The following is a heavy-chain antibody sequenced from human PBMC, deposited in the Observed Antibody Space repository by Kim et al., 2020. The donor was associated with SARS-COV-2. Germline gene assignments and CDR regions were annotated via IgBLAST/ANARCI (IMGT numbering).Heavy chain of an antibody. Sequence: SETLSLTCTVSGGSISSSSYYWGWIRQPPGKGLEWIGSIYYSGSTYYNPSLKSRVTISVDTSKNQFSLKLSSVTAADTAVYYCARQVLLWFGELSPVDYWGQGTLVTVSS. CDR2: IYYSGST. CDR3: ARQVLLWFGELSPVDY. D-gene: IGHD3-10*01. J-gene: IGHJ4*02. V-gene: IGHV4-39*01. CDR1: GGSISSSSYY.